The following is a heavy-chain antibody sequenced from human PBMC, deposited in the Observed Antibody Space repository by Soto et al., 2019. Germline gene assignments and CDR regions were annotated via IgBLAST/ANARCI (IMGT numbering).Heavy chain of an antibody. D-gene: IGHD2-15*01. Sequence: QVQLVESGGGVVQPGRSLRLSCAASGFTFSSYGMHWVRQAPGKGLEWVAVISYDGSNKYYADSVKGRFTISRDNSKNTLYLQMNSLRAEDTAVYYCAKDHRYCSGGSCYSAFDYWGQGTLVTVSS. CDR2: ISYDGSNK. CDR1: GFTFSSYG. V-gene: IGHV3-30*18. CDR3: AKDHRYCSGGSCYSAFDY. J-gene: IGHJ4*02.